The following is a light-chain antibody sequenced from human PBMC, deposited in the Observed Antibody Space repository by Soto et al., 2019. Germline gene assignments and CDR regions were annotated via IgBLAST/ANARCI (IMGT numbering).Light chain of an antibody. Sequence: EIVMTQSPASLSVSPGERATLSCRASQSVSSNLAWYQQKPGQAPRLLIYGASTGAPGVPARFSGSGSGTDFTLTISSLQSEDFAVYYCQQYNNWPRTFGQGTKVEIK. J-gene: IGKJ1*01. CDR3: QQYNNWPRT. CDR1: QSVSSN. CDR2: GAS. V-gene: IGKV3-15*01.